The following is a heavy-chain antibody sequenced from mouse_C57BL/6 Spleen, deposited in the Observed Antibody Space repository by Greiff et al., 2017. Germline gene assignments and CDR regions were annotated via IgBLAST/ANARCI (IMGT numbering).Heavy chain of an antibody. CDR3: ARERTAQAVFAY. CDR2: INPSNGGT. Sequence: QVQLQQPGTELVKPGASVKLSCKASGYTFTSYWMHWVKQRPGQGLEWIGNINPSNGGTNYNEKFQSKATLTVDKSSSPAYMPLSSLTSEATAVYYCARERTAQAVFAYWGQGTLVTVSA. D-gene: IGHD3-2*02. V-gene: IGHV1-53*01. CDR1: GYTFTSYW. J-gene: IGHJ3*01.